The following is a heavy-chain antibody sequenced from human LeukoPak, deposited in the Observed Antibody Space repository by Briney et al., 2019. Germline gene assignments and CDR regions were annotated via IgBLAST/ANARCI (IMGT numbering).Heavy chain of an antibody. CDR1: GYTFTGYY. V-gene: IGHV1-2*02. CDR3: ARDWLFLRKDRKFDY. CDR2: INPNSGGT. Sequence: GASVKVSCKASGYTFTGYYMHWVRQAPGQGLEWMGWINPNSGGTNYAQKFQGRVTMTRDTSISTAYMELSRLRSDDTAVYYCARDWLFLRKDRKFDYWGQGTLVTVSS. J-gene: IGHJ4*02. D-gene: IGHD5/OR15-5a*01.